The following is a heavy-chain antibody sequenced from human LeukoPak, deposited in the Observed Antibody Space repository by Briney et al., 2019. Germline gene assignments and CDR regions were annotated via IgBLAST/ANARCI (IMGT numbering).Heavy chain of an antibody. J-gene: IGHJ3*02. CDR3: AHRAYYYDSSTYYPDAFDI. CDR2: IYWDDDK. Sequence: GPTLVKPTQTLTLTCTFSGFSLSTSGVGVGWIRQPPGKALEWLALIYWDDDKPYSPSLKSRLTITKDTSKNQVVLTMTNMDPVDTATYYCAHRAYYYDSSTYYPDAFDIWGQGTMVTVSS. V-gene: IGHV2-5*02. CDR1: GFSLSTSGVG. D-gene: IGHD3-22*01.